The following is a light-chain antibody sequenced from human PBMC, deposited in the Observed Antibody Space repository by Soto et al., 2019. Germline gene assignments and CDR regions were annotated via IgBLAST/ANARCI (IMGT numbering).Light chain of an antibody. CDR1: QSVGSNF. CDR3: QQYESSPWT. J-gene: IGKJ1*01. CDR2: GTS. Sequence: EIVLTQSPDTLSLSPGERATLSCRASQSVGSNFFAWYQQKPGQPPRLLIFGTSTRATGIPDRFSGSGSGTDFTLIITTLEPEDSGMYYCQQYESSPWTFGQGTSLEIK. V-gene: IGKV3-20*01.